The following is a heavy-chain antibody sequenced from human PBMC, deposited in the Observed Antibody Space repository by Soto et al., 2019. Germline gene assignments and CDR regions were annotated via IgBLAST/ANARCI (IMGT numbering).Heavy chain of an antibody. CDR3: ARDIVGATQYYGMDV. D-gene: IGHD1-26*01. CDR1: GFTFSSYS. V-gene: IGHV3-21*01. CDR2: ISSSSSYI. J-gene: IGHJ6*02. Sequence: GGSLRLSCAASGFTFSSYSMNWVRQAPGKGLEWVSSISSSSSYIYYADSVKGRFTISRDNAKNSLYLQMNSLRAEDTAVYYCARDIVGATQYYGMDVWGQGTTVTVSS.